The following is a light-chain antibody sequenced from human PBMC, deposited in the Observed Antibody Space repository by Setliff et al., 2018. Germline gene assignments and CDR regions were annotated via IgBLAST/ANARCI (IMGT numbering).Light chain of an antibody. V-gene: IGKV3-15*01. CDR3: QQYNDWPPAWT. CDR2: GAS. CDR1: QSVSSN. J-gene: IGKJ1*01. Sequence: MTQSPAILSVSPGERATLSCRASQSVSSNLAWYQQRPGQSPRLLIYGASSRATGIPARFSGSGSGTEFTLTISNMQSEDSAVYYCQQYNDWPPAWTFGQGPRWISN.